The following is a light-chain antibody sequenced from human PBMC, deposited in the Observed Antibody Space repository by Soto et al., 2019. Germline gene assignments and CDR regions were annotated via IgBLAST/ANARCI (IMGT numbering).Light chain of an antibody. Sequence: QSALTQPASVSGSPGQSITISCTGTSSDVGGYNYVSWYQQHPGKAPKLMIYEVSNRPSGVSNRFSGSKSGNTASLTISGLQGEDEADYYCSSYTSSSTLVFGGGTKLTVL. CDR1: SSDVGGYNY. CDR2: EVS. J-gene: IGLJ2*01. CDR3: SSYTSSSTLV. V-gene: IGLV2-14*01.